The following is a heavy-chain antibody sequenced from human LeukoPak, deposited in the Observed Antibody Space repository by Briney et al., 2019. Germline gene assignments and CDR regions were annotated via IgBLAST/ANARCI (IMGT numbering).Heavy chain of an antibody. CDR2: VYHTGST. CDR1: GGSITSDENS. CDR3: ARAGGGGSENSYFDY. D-gene: IGHD3-10*01. J-gene: IGHJ4*02. V-gene: IGHV4-30-2*01. Sequence: SETLSLTCTVSGGSITSDENSWSWIRQPPGKGLEWIGYVYHTGSTYYNPSLKSRVTISVDRSKNQFSLKLTSVTAADTAVYYCARAGGGGSENSYFDYWGQGTLVTVSS.